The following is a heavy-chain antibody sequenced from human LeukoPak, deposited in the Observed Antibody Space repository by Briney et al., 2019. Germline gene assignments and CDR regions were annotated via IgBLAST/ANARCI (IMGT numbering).Heavy chain of an antibody. V-gene: IGHV4-4*07. CDR3: ARGGISTSLDY. CDR2: IYSSGST. D-gene: IGHD2-2*01. CDR1: GDSIRNNY. Sequence: SETLSLTXTVSGDSIRNNYWSWIRQPAGKGLEWIGRIYSSGSTNYNPSLKSRVTLSGDTSNNHLSLKLSSVTAADTALYYCARGGISTSLDYWGQGTLVTVSS. J-gene: IGHJ4*02.